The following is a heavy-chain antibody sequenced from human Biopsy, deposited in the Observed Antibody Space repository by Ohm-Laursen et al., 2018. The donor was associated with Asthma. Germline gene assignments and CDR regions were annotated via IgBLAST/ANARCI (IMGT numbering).Heavy chain of an antibody. CDR3: ARDPHNSYLASLRTKFNYYYYGMDV. Sequence: SSVKVSCKPSGGTFSSYAISWVRQAPGQGLEWMGGIIPIFGTANYAQKFQGRITITADESTSTAYIELSSLRSEDTAVYYCARDPHNSYLASLRTKFNYYYYGMDVWGQGTTVTVSS. V-gene: IGHV1-69*01. CDR1: GGTFSSYA. D-gene: IGHD1-7*01. CDR2: IIPIFGTA. J-gene: IGHJ6*02.